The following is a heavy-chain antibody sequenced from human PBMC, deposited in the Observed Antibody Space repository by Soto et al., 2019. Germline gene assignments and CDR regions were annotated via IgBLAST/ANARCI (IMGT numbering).Heavy chain of an antibody. J-gene: IGHJ3*02. CDR2: IYYSGST. D-gene: IGHD4-17*01. CDR3: ARDHETVDAFDI. CDR1: GGSISSYY. V-gene: IGHV4-59*01. Sequence: AETLSLTCAVSGGSISSYYWSWVRQPPGKGLEWIGYIYYSGSTNYNPSLKSRVTISVDTSKNQFSLKLSSVTAADTAVYYCARDHETVDAFDIWGQGTMVTVSS.